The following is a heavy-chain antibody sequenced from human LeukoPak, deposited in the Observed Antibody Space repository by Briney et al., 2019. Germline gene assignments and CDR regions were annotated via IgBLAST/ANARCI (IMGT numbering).Heavy chain of an antibody. J-gene: IGHJ4*02. CDR2: IYPGDSDT. CDR1: GYSFTSYW. D-gene: IGHD3-10*01. Sequence: NTGESLKISCKGSGYSFTSYWIGWVRQMPGKGLEWMGIIYPGDSDTRYSPSFQGQVTISADKSISTAYLQWSSLKASDTAMYYCARHGVSWFGESTVDYWGQGTLVTVSS. V-gene: IGHV5-51*01. CDR3: ARHGVSWFGESTVDY.